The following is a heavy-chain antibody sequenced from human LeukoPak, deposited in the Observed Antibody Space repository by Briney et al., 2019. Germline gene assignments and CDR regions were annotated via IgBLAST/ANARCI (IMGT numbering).Heavy chain of an antibody. J-gene: IGHJ4*02. Sequence: GGSLRLSCAASGFTFSSYAMSWVRQAPGKGLEWVSAISGSGGSTYYADSVKGRFTISRDNSKNTLYLQMNSLRAEDTAVYYCVNRGSGYCSGGSCRQYYFDYWGQGTLVTVSS. CDR3: VNRGSGYCSGGSCRQYYFDY. CDR1: GFTFSSYA. D-gene: IGHD2-15*01. CDR2: ISGSGGST. V-gene: IGHV3-23*01.